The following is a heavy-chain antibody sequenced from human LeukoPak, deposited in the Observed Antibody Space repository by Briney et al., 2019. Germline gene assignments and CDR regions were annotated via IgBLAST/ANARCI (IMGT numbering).Heavy chain of an antibody. V-gene: IGHV3-21*01. CDR1: GFTFSSYS. CDR2: ISSSSSYI. Sequence: PGGSLRLSCAASGFTFSSYSMNWVRQAPGKGLEWVSSISSSSSYIYYADSVKGRFTISRDNAKNSLYLQMNSLRAEDTAVYYCARDPSNLPVPGYWGQGTLVTVSS. J-gene: IGHJ4*02. CDR3: ARDPSNLPVPGY.